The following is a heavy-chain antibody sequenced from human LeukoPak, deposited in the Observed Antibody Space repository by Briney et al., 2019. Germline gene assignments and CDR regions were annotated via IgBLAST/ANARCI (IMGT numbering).Heavy chain of an antibody. CDR1: GGSISSYY. CDR2: IYYTGSP. CDR3: ARRRQITFYSPYAFDM. D-gene: IGHD2-15*01. J-gene: IGHJ3*02. Sequence: SETLSLTCTVSGGSISSYYWSWIRQPPGKGLEWLGYIYYTGSPKSNPSLKSRVTISLDTSKNQFSLRLSSVTAADTAVYYCARRRQITFYSPYAFDMWGQGTMVTVSS. V-gene: IGHV4-59*08.